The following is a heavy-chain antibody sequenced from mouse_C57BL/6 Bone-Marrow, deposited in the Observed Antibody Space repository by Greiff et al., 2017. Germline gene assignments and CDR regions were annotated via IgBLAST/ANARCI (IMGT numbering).Heavy chain of an antibody. D-gene: IGHD1-1*01. CDR3: ARDGVTTVDYAMDY. Sequence: EVKVVESGGGLVKPGGSLKLSCAASGFTFSSYAMSWVRQTPETRLEWVATISDGGSYTYYPDNVKGRFTISRDNAKNNLYLQMSHLKSEDTAMYYCARDGVTTVDYAMDYWGQGTSVTVSS. CDR1: GFTFSSYA. J-gene: IGHJ4*01. V-gene: IGHV5-4*01. CDR2: ISDGGSYT.